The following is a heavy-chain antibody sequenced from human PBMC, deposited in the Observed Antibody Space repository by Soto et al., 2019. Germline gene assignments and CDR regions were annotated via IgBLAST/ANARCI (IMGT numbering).Heavy chain of an antibody. V-gene: IGHV3-23*01. Sequence: EVYLLESGGGLVQPGGSLRLSCAASEFTFSAYAMSWVRQAPGKGLEWVSALRSGGDTTFYADSVQGRFTTSRDDSKNTLYLQMDRLRVEDTAVYYCSKNRGSGNPFYYDIDVWGQGTPVTVSS. J-gene: IGHJ6*02. D-gene: IGHD3-10*01. CDR1: EFTFSAYA. CDR3: SKNRGSGNPFYYDIDV. CDR2: LRSGGDTT.